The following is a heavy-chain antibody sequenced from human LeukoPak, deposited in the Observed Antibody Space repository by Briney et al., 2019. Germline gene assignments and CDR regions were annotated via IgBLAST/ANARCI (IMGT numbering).Heavy chain of an antibody. CDR3: AKVFIYDSSGYYPYYFDY. D-gene: IGHD3-22*01. CDR2: ISGSGGST. CDR1: GFTFSSYA. Sequence: GGSLRLSCAASGFTFSSYAMSWVRQAPGKGLEWVSAISGSGGSTYYADSVKGRFTISRDNSKNTLYLQMNSLRAEDTAVYYCAKVFIYDSSGYYPYYFDYWGQGTLVTVSS. J-gene: IGHJ4*02. V-gene: IGHV3-23*01.